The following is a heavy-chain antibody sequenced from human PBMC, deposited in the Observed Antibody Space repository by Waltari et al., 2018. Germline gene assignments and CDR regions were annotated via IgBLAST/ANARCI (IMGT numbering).Heavy chain of an antibody. Sequence: QVQLVQSGAEVKKPGASVKVSCKASGYTFTSYYMHWVRQAPGQGLEWMGIINPSGGSTSYAQKFQGRVTMTRDTSTSTVYMELSSLRSEDTAVYYCARDSSSSWYQGYFQHWGQGTLVTVSS. V-gene: IGHV1-46*01. J-gene: IGHJ1*01. CDR1: GYTFTSYY. D-gene: IGHD6-13*01. CDR2: INPSGGST. CDR3: ARDSSSSWYQGYFQH.